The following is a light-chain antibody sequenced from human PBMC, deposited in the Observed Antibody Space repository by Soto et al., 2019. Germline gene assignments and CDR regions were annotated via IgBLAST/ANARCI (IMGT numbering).Light chain of an antibody. Sequence: EIVLTQSPGTLYLSPGERATLSCRASQSVSSSYLAWYQQKPGQATRLLIYGASSRATGIPDRFRVSGSGTDVTLTISSLEPEDFAVYYCQQYSSSPPRTFGQGTKVESK. CDR3: QQYSSSPPRT. V-gene: IGKV3-20*01. CDR2: GAS. CDR1: QSVSSSY. J-gene: IGKJ1*01.